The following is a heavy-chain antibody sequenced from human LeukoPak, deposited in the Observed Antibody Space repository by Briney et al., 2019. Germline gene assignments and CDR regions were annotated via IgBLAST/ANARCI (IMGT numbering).Heavy chain of an antibody. D-gene: IGHD3-10*01. V-gene: IGHV1-2*02. Sequence: ASVKVSCKASGYTFSDYYMHWVRQAPGQGLEWMGWINPDSGGTKYAQKFQDRVTMTSDTSISTAYMELSRLRSDDTAVYYCARVLIYGSGLLLFDPWGQGTLVTVSS. CDR1: GYTFSDYY. CDR2: INPDSGGT. J-gene: IGHJ5*02. CDR3: ARVLIYGSGLLLFDP.